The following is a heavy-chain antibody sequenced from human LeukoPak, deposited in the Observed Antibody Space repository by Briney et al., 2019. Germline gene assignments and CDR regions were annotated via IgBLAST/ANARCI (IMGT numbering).Heavy chain of an antibody. D-gene: IGHD3-22*01. CDR1: GLTVSSNY. Sequence: GGSLRLSCAASGLTVSSNYMSWVRQAPGKGLEWVSVIYSGGSTYYADSVKGRFTISRDNSKNTLYLQMNSLRAEDTAVYYCARERVQYYDSSGYHGYFDYWGQGTLVTVSS. CDR2: IYSGGST. CDR3: ARERVQYYDSSGYHGYFDY. J-gene: IGHJ4*02. V-gene: IGHV3-66*01.